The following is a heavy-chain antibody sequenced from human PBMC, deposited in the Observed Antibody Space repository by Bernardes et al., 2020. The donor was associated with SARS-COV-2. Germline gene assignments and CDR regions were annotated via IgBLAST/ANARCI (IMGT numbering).Heavy chain of an antibody. CDR1: GFSLSTSGLG. V-gene: IGHV2-5*02. CDR2: IYWDDDK. CDR3: AHRRPTYFGSGTYYTTIPIYFDY. Sequence: SGPTLVKPTQTLTLTCTFSGFSLSTSGLGVGWIRQPPGKALEWLALIYWDDDKRYSPSLKSRLTITKDTSKNQVVLTMTNMDPVDTATYFCAHRRPTYFGSGTYYTTIPIYFDYWGQGTLVTVSS. J-gene: IGHJ4*02. D-gene: IGHD3-10*01.